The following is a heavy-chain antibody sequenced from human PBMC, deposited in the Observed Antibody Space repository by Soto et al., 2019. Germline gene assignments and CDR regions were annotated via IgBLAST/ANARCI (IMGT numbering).Heavy chain of an antibody. V-gene: IGHV4-39*01. Sequence: SETLSLTCTVSGGSISSSSYYWGWIRQPPGKGLEWIGSIYYSGSTYYNPSLKSRVTISVDTSKNQFSLKLSSVTAADTAVYYCARLGYGGGVTSSFRYYYYYMDVWGKGTTVTVSS. CDR2: IYYSGST. J-gene: IGHJ6*03. CDR3: ARLGYGGGVTSSFRYYYYYMDV. CDR1: GGSISSSSYY. D-gene: IGHD3-16*01.